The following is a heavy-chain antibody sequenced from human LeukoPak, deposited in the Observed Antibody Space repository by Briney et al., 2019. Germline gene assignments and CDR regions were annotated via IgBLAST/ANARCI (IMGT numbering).Heavy chain of an antibody. Sequence: GGSLRLSCAASGFTFSSYWMSWVRQAPGKGLEWVANIKQDGSEKYYVDSVKGRFTISRDNAKNSLYLQMNSLRAEDTAVYHCVRDHYDILISDYWGQGTLVTVSS. V-gene: IGHV3-7*03. CDR1: GFTFSSYW. D-gene: IGHD3-9*01. CDR2: IKQDGSEK. J-gene: IGHJ4*02. CDR3: VRDHYDILISDY.